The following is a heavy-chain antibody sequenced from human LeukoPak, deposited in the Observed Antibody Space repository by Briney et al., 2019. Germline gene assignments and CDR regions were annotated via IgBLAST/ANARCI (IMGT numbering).Heavy chain of an antibody. D-gene: IGHD2-21*02. CDR1: GVTFSSYW. CDR3: VRGDPVHYDY. J-gene: IGHJ4*02. V-gene: IGHV3-74*03. Sequence: GGSLRLSCVGSGVTFSSYWMHWVRQVPGKGLVWVSRVKSDGSTTTYADSVKGLFTISRDNAKNTLYLQMNSLRAEDTAVYYCVRGDPVHYDYWGQRNPCSVSS. CDR2: VKSDGSTT.